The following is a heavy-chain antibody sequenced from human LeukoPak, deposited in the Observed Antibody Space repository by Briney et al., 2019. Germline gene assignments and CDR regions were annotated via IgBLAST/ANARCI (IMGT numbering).Heavy chain of an antibody. CDR2: ISASGGGT. J-gene: IGHJ5*01. CDR1: GFTFSNYV. Sequence: GGSLRLSCAASGFTFSNYVMSWVRQAPGKGLEWVSSISASGGGTYCADSVKGRFTLSRDNSNNTLCLHMNSLRAEDTAIYYCAKAPHNMWSPVKWIGSRGQGTLVIVSS. CDR3: AKAPHNMWSPVKWIGS. V-gene: IGHV3-23*01. D-gene: IGHD1-1*01.